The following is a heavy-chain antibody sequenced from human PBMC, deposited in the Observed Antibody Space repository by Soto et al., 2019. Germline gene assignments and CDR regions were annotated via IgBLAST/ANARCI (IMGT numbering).Heavy chain of an antibody. V-gene: IGHV3-20*04. Sequence: PGGSLRLSCAASGFTFDDYGMSWVRQVPGKGLERVSGVNWNGGSTGYVESVKGRFTISRDNAKNSLYLLMNSLRAEDTALYYCARVPRYDFWSGFDYWGQGTVVTVS. J-gene: IGHJ4*02. CDR3: ARVPRYDFWSGFDY. D-gene: IGHD3-3*01. CDR1: GFTFDDYG. CDR2: VNWNGGST.